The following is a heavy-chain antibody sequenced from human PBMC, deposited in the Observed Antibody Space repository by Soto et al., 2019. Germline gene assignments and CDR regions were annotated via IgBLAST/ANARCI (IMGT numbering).Heavy chain of an antibody. CDR1: GYTFTGYY. V-gene: IGHV1-2*04. Sequence: ASVKVSCKASGYTFTGYYMHWVRQAPGQGLEWMGWINPNSGGTNYAQKFQGWVTMTRDTSISTAYMELSRLRSDDTAVYYCAIPHQYELYYTDVWCKGTKLTVSS. J-gene: IGHJ6*03. CDR3: AIPHQYELYYTDV. D-gene: IGHD1-7*01. CDR2: INPNSGGT.